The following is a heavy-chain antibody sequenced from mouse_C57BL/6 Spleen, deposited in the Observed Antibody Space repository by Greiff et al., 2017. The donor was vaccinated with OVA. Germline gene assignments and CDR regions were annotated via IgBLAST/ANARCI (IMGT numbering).Heavy chain of an antibody. V-gene: IGHV1-9*01. Sequence: QVQLKESGAELMKPGASVKLSCKATGYTFTGYWIEWVKQRPGHGLEWIGEIFPGRGSPFYNEKFKGKAPFTADTSSNTDYMQLSSLTTEDSAIYDCARWDGSSYLYAKDDWGQGTTVTVSS. CDR2: IFPGRGSP. CDR3: ARWDGSSYLYAKDD. D-gene: IGHD1-1*01. CDR1: GYTFTGYW. J-gene: IGHJ4*01.